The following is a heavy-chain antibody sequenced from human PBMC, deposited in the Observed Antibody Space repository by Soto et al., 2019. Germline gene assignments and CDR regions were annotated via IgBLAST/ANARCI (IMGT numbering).Heavy chain of an antibody. CDR3: VKSDYYDSSGYPI. CDR2: ISSNGGST. V-gene: IGHV3-64D*08. CDR1: GFTFSSYA. D-gene: IGHD3-22*01. J-gene: IGHJ4*02. Sequence: GGSLRLSCSASGFTFSSYAMHWVRQAPGKGLEYVSAISSNGGSTYYADSVKGRFTISRDNSKNTLYLQMSSLRAEDTAVYYCVKSDYYDSSGYPIWGQGTLVTVSS.